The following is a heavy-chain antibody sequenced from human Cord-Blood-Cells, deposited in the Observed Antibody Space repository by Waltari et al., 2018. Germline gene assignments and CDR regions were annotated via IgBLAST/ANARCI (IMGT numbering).Heavy chain of an antibody. Sequence: QVQLVQSGAEVKKPGSSVKVSCKASGGTLSSYAISWVRQATGQGLEWMGGIIPILGTANYAQKFQGRVTITADESTSTAYMELSSLRSEDTAVYYCATSPRVSGNWFDPWGQGTLVTVSS. D-gene: IGHD7-27*01. V-gene: IGHV1-69*01. CDR1: GGTLSSYA. J-gene: IGHJ5*02. CDR3: ATSPRVSGNWFDP. CDR2: IIPILGTA.